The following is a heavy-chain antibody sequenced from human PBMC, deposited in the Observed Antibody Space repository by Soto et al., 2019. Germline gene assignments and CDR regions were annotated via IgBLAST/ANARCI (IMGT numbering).Heavy chain of an antibody. CDR3: SIGAEKLYGSGTAYYYYCMDV. Sequence: ASVKVSCKASGYTFTGYYMHWVRQAPGQGLEWMGWINPKSGGTNYAQKFQGWVTMTRDTSISTAYMELSRMRSDDTVVYYCSIGAEKLYGSGTAYYYYCMDVWGQGTTVTVSS. V-gene: IGHV1-2*04. D-gene: IGHD3-10*01. CDR1: GYTFTGYY. J-gene: IGHJ6*02. CDR2: INPKSGGT.